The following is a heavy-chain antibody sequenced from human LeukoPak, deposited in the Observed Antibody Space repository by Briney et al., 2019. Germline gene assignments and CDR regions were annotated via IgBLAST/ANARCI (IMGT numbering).Heavy chain of an antibody. CDR1: RDCVSSDSAS. D-gene: IGHD2-15*01. CDR2: TYYRANWYN. V-gene: IGHV6-1*01. Sequence: QTLSLTCALSRDCVSSDSASTGWIRQSPSGGLEWLGRTYYRANWYNDYAGSVKSRITINPATSKNQFSLQLNSVTPEDTAVYYCARDGGHGYSFDYWGQGTLVTVSS. CDR3: ARDGGHGYSFDY. J-gene: IGHJ4*02.